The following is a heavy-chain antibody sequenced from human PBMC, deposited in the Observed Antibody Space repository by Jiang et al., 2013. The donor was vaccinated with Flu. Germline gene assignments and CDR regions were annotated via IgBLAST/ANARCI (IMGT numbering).Heavy chain of an antibody. D-gene: IGHD5-18*01. Sequence: GLVQPGRSLRLSCTASGFTFGDYAMSWVRQAPGKGLEWVGFIRSKAYGGTTEYAASVKGRFTISRDDSKSIAYLQMNSLKTEDTAVYYCTRDLGSYVDTAMDNDYWGQGTLVTVSS. CDR2: IRSKAYGGTT. J-gene: IGHJ4*02. CDR3: TRDLGSYVDTAMDNDY. CDR1: GFTFGDYA. V-gene: IGHV3-49*04.